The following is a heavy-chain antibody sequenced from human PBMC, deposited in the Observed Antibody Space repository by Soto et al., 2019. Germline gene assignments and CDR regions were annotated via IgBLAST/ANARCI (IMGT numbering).Heavy chain of an antibody. CDR3: AREYANSPEAFDF. CDR1: GGSVNSDSHN. D-gene: IGHD2-2*01. Sequence: SDPLSLTCTVSGGSVNSDSHNWIWILQPPGKGLEWIGYIYYTGSTNYNPSLKSRVTISLDTPRNQFSLKLSSVTAADTAVFYCAREYANSPEAFDFWGQGALVTVSS. V-gene: IGHV4-61*01. CDR2: IYYTGST. J-gene: IGHJ4*02.